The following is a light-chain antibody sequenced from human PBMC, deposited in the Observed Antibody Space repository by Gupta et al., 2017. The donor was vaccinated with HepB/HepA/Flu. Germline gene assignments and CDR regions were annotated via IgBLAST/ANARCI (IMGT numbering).Light chain of an antibody. J-gene: IGLJ1*01. CDR3: KTWDDSRNRYV. V-gene: IGLV1-44*01. CDR1: SSNIGRNL. Sequence: QSVLTQPPSASGTPGQRVTISCSGSSSNIGRNLVSWYQQLPGTAPKLLIYNNDQRPSGVPGRLSGSKSGTSASLAISGLQSEDEADYYCKTWDDSRNRYVFGSGTKVAVL. CDR2: NND.